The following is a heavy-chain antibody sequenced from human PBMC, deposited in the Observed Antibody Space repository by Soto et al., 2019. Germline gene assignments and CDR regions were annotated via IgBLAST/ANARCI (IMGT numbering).Heavy chain of an antibody. D-gene: IGHD3-3*01. CDR3: ASLTGREYYDFWSGYDGYFDL. V-gene: IGHV4-59*01. Sequence: SETLSLTCTVSGGSISSYYWSWIRQPPGKGLEWIGYIYYSGSTNYNPSLKSRVTISVDTSKNQFSLKLSSVTAADTAVYYCASLTGREYYDFWSGYDGYFDLWGRGTLVTVSS. CDR1: GGSISSYY. CDR2: IYYSGST. J-gene: IGHJ2*01.